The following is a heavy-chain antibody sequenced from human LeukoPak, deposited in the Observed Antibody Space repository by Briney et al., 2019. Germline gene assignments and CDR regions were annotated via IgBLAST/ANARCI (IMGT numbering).Heavy chain of an antibody. CDR1: GDSISNYY. V-gene: IGHV4-59*01. CDR2: IYYSGST. CDR3: ARGTCSNSGCRPYFDY. J-gene: IGHJ4*02. D-gene: IGHD2/OR15-2a*01. Sequence: PSETLSLTCTLSGDSISNYYWSWIRQPPGKGLEWIGYIYYSGSTNYNPSLKSRVTISADTSKSQFSLNLSSVTAADTAVYYCARGTCSNSGCRPYFDYWGQGTQVTVSS.